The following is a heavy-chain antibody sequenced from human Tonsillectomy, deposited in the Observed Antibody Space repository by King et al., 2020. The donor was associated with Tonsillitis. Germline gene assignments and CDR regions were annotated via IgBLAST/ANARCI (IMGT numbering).Heavy chain of an antibody. J-gene: IGHJ4*02. CDR1: GGSFSNYY. V-gene: IGHV4-34*01. D-gene: IGHD3-9*01. CDR3: ARSPTNLDWSPSGDY. Sequence: QVQLQQWGAGLLKPSETLSLTCAVYGGSFSNYYWSWIRQPPGKGLEWIGEINHSGSSNYNPSLKSRVTISVDRSKNQFSLNLNSVTAADTAVYYCARSPTNLDWSPSGDYWGQGTLVTVSS. CDR2: INHSGSS.